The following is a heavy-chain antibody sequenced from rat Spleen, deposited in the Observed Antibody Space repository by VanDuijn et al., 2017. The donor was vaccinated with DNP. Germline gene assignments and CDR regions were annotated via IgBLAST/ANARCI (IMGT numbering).Heavy chain of an antibody. Sequence: EVQLVESGGGLVQPGRSLKLSCAASGFTFSTLVMHWIRQAPTKGLEWVASISPSGDNTYYRDSVKGRFSISRDFTRGTLHLQMDSLRSEDTATYYCATLPYNNKRVDYWGQGVMVTVSS. J-gene: IGHJ2*01. CDR1: GFTFSTLV. D-gene: IGHD1-10*01. CDR3: ATLPYNNKRVDY. CDR2: ISPSGDNT. V-gene: IGHV5-19*01.